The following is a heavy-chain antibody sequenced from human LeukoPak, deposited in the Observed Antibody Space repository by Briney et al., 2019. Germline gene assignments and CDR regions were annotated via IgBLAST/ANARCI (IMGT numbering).Heavy chain of an antibody. D-gene: IGHD6-19*01. CDR3: VKETRIAVAAIVDY. CDR2: ISYDGSIK. Sequence: GGSLRLSCGASGFTFSSYGMHWVRQAPDKGLEWVALISYDGSIKYYTDSVKGRFTISRDNAKKTLYLQMNSLRAEDTAVYYCVKETRIAVAAIVDYWGQGTLVTVSS. CDR1: GFTFSSYG. J-gene: IGHJ4*02. V-gene: IGHV3-30*18.